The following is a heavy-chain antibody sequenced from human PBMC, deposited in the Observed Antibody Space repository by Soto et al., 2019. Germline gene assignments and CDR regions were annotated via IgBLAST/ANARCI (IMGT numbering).Heavy chain of an antibody. D-gene: IGHD4-17*01. Sequence: QVQLVESGGGLVKPGGSLRLSCAASGFTFSDYYMSWIRQAPGKGLEWVSYISSSGSTIYYADSVKGRFTISGDNAKNSLYLQMNSLTADDTAVYYCARDVGDGDYSFLIDYWGQGTLVTVSS. J-gene: IGHJ4*02. CDR1: GFTFSDYY. V-gene: IGHV3-11*01. CDR3: ARDVGDGDYSFLIDY. CDR2: ISSSGSTI.